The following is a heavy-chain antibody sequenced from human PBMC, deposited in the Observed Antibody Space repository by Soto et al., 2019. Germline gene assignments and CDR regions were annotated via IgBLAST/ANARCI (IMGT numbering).Heavy chain of an antibody. CDR2: INTGKGNT. D-gene: IGHD3-10*01. V-gene: IGHV1-3*04. Sequence: QVQFVQSGAEVKKPGASVKVSCKASGYNFTTYAIHWVRQAPGQRLEWMGWINTGKGNTKYPQKFQGRVTITRDTSASTAYMDLSSLRSGDTAVYYCARDPWGGAVDAFDIWGQGTMVTVSS. J-gene: IGHJ3*02. CDR1: GYNFTTYA. CDR3: ARDPWGGAVDAFDI.